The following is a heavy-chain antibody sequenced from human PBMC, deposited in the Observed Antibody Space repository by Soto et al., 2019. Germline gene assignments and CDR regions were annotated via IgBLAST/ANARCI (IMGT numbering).Heavy chain of an antibody. J-gene: IGHJ4*02. V-gene: IGHV3-23*01. CDR2: ISGSGGSR. Sequence: GGSLRLSCAASGFTFSSYAMNWVRQAPGKGLEWVSGISGSGGSRYYADSVKGRFTISRDNSKNTLYVQMNSLRAEDTAVYYCAKDTIEVVPAIFDYWGQGALVTISS. CDR1: GFTFSSYA. CDR3: AKDTIEVVPAIFDY. D-gene: IGHD2-2*01.